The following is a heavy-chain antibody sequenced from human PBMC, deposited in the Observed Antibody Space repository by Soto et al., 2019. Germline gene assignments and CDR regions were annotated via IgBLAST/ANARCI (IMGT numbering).Heavy chain of an antibody. CDR3: ASSESGYSYGYGAFDI. V-gene: IGHV1-18*04. Sequence: ASVKVSCKASGYTFTSYGISWVRQAPGQGLEWMGWISAYNGNTNYAQKLQGRVTMATDTSTSTAYMELRSLRSDDTAVYYCASSESGYSYGYGAFDIWGQGTMVTVSS. D-gene: IGHD5-18*01. J-gene: IGHJ3*02. CDR1: GYTFTSYG. CDR2: ISAYNGNT.